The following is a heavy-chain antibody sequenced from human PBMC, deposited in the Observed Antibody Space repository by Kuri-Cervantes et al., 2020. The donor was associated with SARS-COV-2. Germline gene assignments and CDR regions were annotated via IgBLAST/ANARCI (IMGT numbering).Heavy chain of an antibody. CDR1: GGSFNNYY. CDR2: IYYSGST. CDR3: ARFEEFFDY. Sequence: SQTLSLTCAVYGGSFNNYYWNWIRQPPGKGLEWIGYIYYSGSTNYNPSLKSRVTLSVDTSKNQFSLKLSSVTAADTAVYYCARFEEFFDYWGQGTLVTVSS. V-gene: IGHV4-59*12. J-gene: IGHJ4*02. D-gene: IGHD3-10*01.